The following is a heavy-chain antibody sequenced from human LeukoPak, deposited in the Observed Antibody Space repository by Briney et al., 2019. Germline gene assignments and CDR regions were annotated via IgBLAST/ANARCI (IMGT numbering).Heavy chain of an antibody. CDR2: INPNSGGT. Sequence: ASVKVSCKASGYTFTGYYMRWVRQAPGQGLEWMGRINPNSGGTNYAQKFQGRVTMTRDTSISTAYMELSRLRSEDTAVYYCARESWGWQWLVFSRNYYYYGMDVWGQGTTVTVSS. CDR3: ARESWGWQWLVFSRNYYYYGMDV. J-gene: IGHJ6*02. V-gene: IGHV1-2*06. CDR1: GYTFTGYY. D-gene: IGHD6-19*01.